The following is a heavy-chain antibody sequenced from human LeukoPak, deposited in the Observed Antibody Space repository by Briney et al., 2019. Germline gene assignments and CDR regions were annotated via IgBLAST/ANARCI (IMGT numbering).Heavy chain of an antibody. CDR1: GFTFSSYG. CDR2: IWYDGSNK. V-gene: IGHV3-33*01. CDR3: ARGLKKWELLSPFDH. D-gene: IGHD1-26*01. J-gene: IGHJ4*02. Sequence: GGSLRLSCAASGFTFSSYGMHWVRQAPGKGLEWVAVIWYDGSNKYYADSVKGRFTISRDNSKNTLYLQMNSLRAEDTAVYYCARGLKKWELLSPFDHWGQGTLVTVSS.